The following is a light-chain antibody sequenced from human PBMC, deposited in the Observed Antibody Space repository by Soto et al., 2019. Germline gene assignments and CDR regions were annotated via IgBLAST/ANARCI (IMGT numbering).Light chain of an antibody. CDR3: AAWDDSLNGYV. V-gene: IGLV1-44*01. J-gene: IGLJ1*01. Sequence: QSALTQPASVSGSPGQSIAISNIGTNTVNWYQQLTGTAPKLLIYSDTQRPSGVPDRFSGSKSGTSASLAISGLQSEDEADYYCAAWDDSLNGYVFGTGTKVTVL. CDR2: SDT. CDR1: NIGTNT.